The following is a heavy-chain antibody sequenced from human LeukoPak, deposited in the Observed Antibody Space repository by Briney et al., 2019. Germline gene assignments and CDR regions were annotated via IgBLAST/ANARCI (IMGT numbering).Heavy chain of an antibody. D-gene: IGHD6-19*01. J-gene: IGHJ4*02. Sequence: ASVKVPCKASGYTFTGYYMHWVRQAPGQGLEWMGWINPNSGGTNYAQKFQGRVTMTRDTSISTAYMELSRLRSDDTAVYYCARGATVAVAGGIVVYWGQGTLVTVSS. CDR1: GYTFTGYY. CDR2: INPNSGGT. V-gene: IGHV1-2*02. CDR3: ARGATVAVAGGIVVY.